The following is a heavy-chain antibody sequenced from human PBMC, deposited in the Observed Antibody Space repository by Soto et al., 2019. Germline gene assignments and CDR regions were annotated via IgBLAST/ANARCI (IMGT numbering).Heavy chain of an antibody. CDR2: ISATGGGT. D-gene: IGHD3-16*01. Sequence: PVGSLRLSCAASGFKFSNYAMSWFRQARGKGLEWVSLISATGGGTYYADSVKGRFTISRDNSHNTLYLQVHSLTAEDTAVYYCAKDRRAGGNSAFYFDFWGQAAQVTVSS. V-gene: IGHV3-23*01. J-gene: IGHJ4*02. CDR3: AKDRRAGGNSAFYFDF. CDR1: GFKFSNYA.